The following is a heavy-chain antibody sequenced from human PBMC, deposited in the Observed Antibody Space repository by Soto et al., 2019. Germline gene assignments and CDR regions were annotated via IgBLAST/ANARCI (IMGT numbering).Heavy chain of an antibody. CDR3: ARDHYGSGSYFFDY. J-gene: IGHJ4*02. V-gene: IGHV4-31*03. CDR2: IYYSGST. D-gene: IGHD3-10*01. CDR1: GGSISSGGYY. Sequence: QVQLQESGPGLVKPSQTLSLTCTVSGGSISSGGYYWSWIRQHPGKGLEWIGYIYYSGSTYYNPSLKSRVTISVDPSKNQFSLKLSSVTAADTAVYYCARDHYGSGSYFFDYWGQGTLVTVSS.